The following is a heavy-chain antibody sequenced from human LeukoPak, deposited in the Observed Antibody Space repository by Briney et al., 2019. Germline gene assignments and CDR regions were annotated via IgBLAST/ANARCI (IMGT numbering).Heavy chain of an antibody. CDR2: VNRDGSET. J-gene: IGHJ6*02. Sequence: GGSLRLSCAASGFTLSNHWMTWDRQVPGRGPEWVANVNRDGSETYYLDSVKGRFTISKDNAKNSLYLQMNSLRAEDTALYHCARNNGMDVWGQGTTVIVSS. CDR1: GFTLSNHW. CDR3: ARNNGMDV. V-gene: IGHV3-7*03.